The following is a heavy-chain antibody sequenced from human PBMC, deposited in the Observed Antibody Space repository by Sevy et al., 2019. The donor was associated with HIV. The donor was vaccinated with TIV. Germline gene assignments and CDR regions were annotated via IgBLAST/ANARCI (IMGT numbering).Heavy chain of an antibody. CDR3: ARDLSSGSYYYDSSGYYYGDEYFQH. D-gene: IGHD3-22*01. V-gene: IGHV1-2*02. Sequence: ASVKVSCKASGYTFTGYYMHWVRQAPGQGLEWMGWINPNSGGTNYAQKFQGRVTITRATSISTAYMELSRQRSDDTAVYYCARDLSSGSYYYDSSGYYYGDEYFQHWGQGTLVTVSS. CDR1: GYTFTGYY. CDR2: INPNSGGT. J-gene: IGHJ1*01.